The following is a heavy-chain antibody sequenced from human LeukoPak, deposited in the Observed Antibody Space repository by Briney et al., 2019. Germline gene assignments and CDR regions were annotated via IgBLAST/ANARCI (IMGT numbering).Heavy chain of an antibody. CDR3: ARGPYLNAFDI. Sequence: SETLSLTCTVSGGSISSSSYYWGWIRQPPGKGLEWIGSIYYSGSTYYNPSLKSRVTISVDTSKNQFSLKLSSVTAADTAVYYCARGPYLNAFDIWGQGTMVTVSS. D-gene: IGHD3-10*01. CDR2: IYYSGST. V-gene: IGHV4-39*07. J-gene: IGHJ3*02. CDR1: GGSISSSSYY.